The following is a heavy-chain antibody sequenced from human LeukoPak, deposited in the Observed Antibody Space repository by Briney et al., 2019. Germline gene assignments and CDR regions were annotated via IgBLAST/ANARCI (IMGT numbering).Heavy chain of an antibody. J-gene: IGHJ6*02. CDR1: GGSISSSSYY. Sequence: PSETLSLTCTVSGGSISSSSYYWGWIRQPPGKGLEWIGSIYYSGSTYYNPSLKSRVTISVDTSKNQFSLKLSSVTAADTAVYYCARSSYSSSWYLDVWGQGTTVTVSS. CDR3: ARSSYSSSWYLDV. V-gene: IGHV4-39*07. D-gene: IGHD6-13*01. CDR2: IYYSGST.